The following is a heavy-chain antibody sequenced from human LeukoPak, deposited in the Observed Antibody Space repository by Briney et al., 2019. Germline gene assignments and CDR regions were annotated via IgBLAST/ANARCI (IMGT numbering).Heavy chain of an antibody. CDR2: IYYSGST. D-gene: IGHD3-10*01. V-gene: IGHV4-59*08. CDR3: ARVLWFGELLYWFDP. Sequence: SETLSLTCTVSGGSISSYYWSWIRQPPGKGLEWIGYIYYSGSTNYNPSLKSRVTISVDTSKNQFSLKLSSVTAADTAVYYCARVLWFGELLYWFDPWGQGTLVTVSS. CDR1: GGSISSYY. J-gene: IGHJ5*02.